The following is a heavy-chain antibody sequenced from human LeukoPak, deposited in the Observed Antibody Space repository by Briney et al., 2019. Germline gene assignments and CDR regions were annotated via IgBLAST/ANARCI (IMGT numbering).Heavy chain of an antibody. J-gene: IGHJ6*03. CDR3: ARSAGIAVAGTPYYMDV. D-gene: IGHD6-19*01. CDR1: GFTFGDYA. CDR2: IRSKAYGGTT. V-gene: IGHV3-49*04. Sequence: PGRSLRLSCTASGFTFGDYAMSWVRQAPGKGLEWVGFIRSKAYGGTTEYAASVKGRFTISRDDSKSIAYLQMNSLKTEDTAVYYCARSAGIAVAGTPYYMDVWGKGTTVTVSS.